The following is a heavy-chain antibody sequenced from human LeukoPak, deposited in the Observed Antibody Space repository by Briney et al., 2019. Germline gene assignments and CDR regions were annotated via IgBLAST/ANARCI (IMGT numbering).Heavy chain of an antibody. V-gene: IGHV3-23*01. Sequence: PSGTLSLTCAVSGGFISNINWWSWVRQPPGRGLEWVSTITANAGGTYYADSVKGRFTISRDNSENTLNLQMNSLRAEDTAVYYCARGWGNFDYWGQGTLVTVSS. CDR2: ITANAGGT. CDR1: GGFISNINW. CDR3: ARGWGNFDY. J-gene: IGHJ4*02. D-gene: IGHD3-16*01.